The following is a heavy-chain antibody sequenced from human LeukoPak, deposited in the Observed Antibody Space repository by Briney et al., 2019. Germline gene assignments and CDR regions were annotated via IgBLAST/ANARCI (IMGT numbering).Heavy chain of an antibody. D-gene: IGHD5-12*01. CDR2: INPNSGGT. J-gene: IGHJ5*02. Sequence: ASVKVSCKASGYTFTGYYMHWVRQAPGQGLEWMGWINPNSGGTNYAQKFQGRVTMTRDTSISTAYMELSRLRSDDTAVYYCARMQKTQWLRSAWFDPWGQGTLVTVSS. V-gene: IGHV1-2*02. CDR3: ARMQKTQWLRSAWFDP. CDR1: GYTFTGYY.